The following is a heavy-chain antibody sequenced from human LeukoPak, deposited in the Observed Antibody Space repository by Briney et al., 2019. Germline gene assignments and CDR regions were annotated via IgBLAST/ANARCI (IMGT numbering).Heavy chain of an antibody. D-gene: IGHD1-7*01. V-gene: IGHV4-39*07. CDR3: AREEGRLELRPSTLNWFDP. Sequence: SEALSPTCTVSGGSISSSSYYWGWIRQPPGKGLEWIGSIYYSGSTYYNPSLKSRVTISVDTSKNQFSLKLSSVTAADTAVYYCAREEGRLELRPSTLNWFDPWGQGTLVTVSS. J-gene: IGHJ5*02. CDR2: IYYSGST. CDR1: GGSISSSSYY.